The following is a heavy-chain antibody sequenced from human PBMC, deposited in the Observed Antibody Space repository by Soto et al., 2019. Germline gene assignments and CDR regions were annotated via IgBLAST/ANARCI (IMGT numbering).Heavy chain of an antibody. CDR2: IYYSGST. D-gene: IGHD1-26*01. Sequence: SETLSLTCTVSGGSISSYYWSWIRQPPGKGLEWIGYIYYSGSTNYNPSLKSRVTISVDTSKNQFSLKLSSVTAADTAVYYCARVSVGATRGRWFEPWGQGTLVTVSS. CDR3: ARVSVGATRGRWFEP. J-gene: IGHJ5*02. V-gene: IGHV4-59*01. CDR1: GGSISSYY.